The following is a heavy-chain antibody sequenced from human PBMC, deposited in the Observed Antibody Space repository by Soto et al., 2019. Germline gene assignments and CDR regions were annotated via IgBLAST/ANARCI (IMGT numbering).Heavy chain of an antibody. CDR2: ITGGGDT. D-gene: IGHD3-16*01. Sequence: PGGSLRLSCAASGFPFNTFEMNWIRQVPGKGLEWLSYITGGGDTYYADSVKGRFTISRDNAKNSLYLQMTSLRVEDTAVYFCVGGGLSFFDYWGQGALVTSPQ. CDR3: VGGGLSFFDY. CDR1: GFPFNTFE. J-gene: IGHJ4*02. V-gene: IGHV3-48*03.